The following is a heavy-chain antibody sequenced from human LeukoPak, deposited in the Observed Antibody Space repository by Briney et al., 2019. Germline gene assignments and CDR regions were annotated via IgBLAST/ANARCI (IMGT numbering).Heavy chain of an antibody. CDR2: IYSGGST. V-gene: IGHV3-53*01. CDR3: ARIGLPWSGYSSSWSKGAFVDYYYMDV. Sequence: PGGSLRLSCAASGFTVSSNYMSWVRQAPGKGLEGVSVIYSGGSTYYADSVKGRFTIYRDNSKNTLYLQMNSLRAEDTAVYYCARIGLPWSGYSSSWSKGAFVDYYYMDVWGKGTTVTVSS. J-gene: IGHJ6*03. D-gene: IGHD6-13*01. CDR1: GFTVSSNY.